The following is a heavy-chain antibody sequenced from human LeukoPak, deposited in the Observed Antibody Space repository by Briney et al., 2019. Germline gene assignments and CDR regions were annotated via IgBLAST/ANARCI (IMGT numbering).Heavy chain of an antibody. Sequence: SETLSLTCTVSGYSISSGYYWGWIRQPPGKGLEWIGSIYHSGSTYYNPSLKSRVTISVDTSKNQFSLKLSSVTAADTAVYYCARVLTVTTFDYWGQGTLVTVSS. D-gene: IGHD4-17*01. V-gene: IGHV4-38-2*02. CDR3: ARVLTVTTFDY. J-gene: IGHJ4*02. CDR2: IYHSGST. CDR1: GYSISSGYY.